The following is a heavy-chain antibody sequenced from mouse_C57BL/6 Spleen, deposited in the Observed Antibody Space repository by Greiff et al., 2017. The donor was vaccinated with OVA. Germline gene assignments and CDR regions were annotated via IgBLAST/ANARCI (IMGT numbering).Heavy chain of an antibody. D-gene: IGHD1-1*01. CDR3: ARSYGSSFSYFDD. V-gene: IGHV1-69*01. CDR2: IDPSDSYT. J-gene: IGHJ2*01. Sequence: VKLQQPGAELVMPGASVKLSCKASGYTFTSYWMHWVKQRPGQGLEWIGEIDPSDSYTNYNQKFKGKSTLTVDKSSSTAYMQLSSLTSEDSAVYDCARSYGSSFSYFDDWGQGTTLTVSS. CDR1: GYTFTSYW.